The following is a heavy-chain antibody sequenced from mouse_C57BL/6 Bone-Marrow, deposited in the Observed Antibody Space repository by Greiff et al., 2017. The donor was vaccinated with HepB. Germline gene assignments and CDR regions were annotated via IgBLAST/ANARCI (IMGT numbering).Heavy chain of an antibody. J-gene: IGHJ2*01. CDR2: ISDGGSYT. Sequence: EVKLMESGGGLVKPGGSLKLSCAASGFTFSSYAMSWVRQTPEKRLEWVATISDGGSYTYYPDNVKGRFTISRDNAKNNLYLQMSHLKSEDTAMYYCARERGYYSYFDYWGQGTTLTVSS. CDR3: ARERGYYSYFDY. CDR1: GFTFSSYA. D-gene: IGHD1-1*01. V-gene: IGHV5-4*01.